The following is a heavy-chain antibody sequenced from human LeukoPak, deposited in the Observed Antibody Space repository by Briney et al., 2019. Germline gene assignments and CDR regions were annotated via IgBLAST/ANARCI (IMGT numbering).Heavy chain of an antibody. J-gene: IGHJ6*03. CDR1: GYTFTSYG. CDR3: ARDYYGSGSYYITQYYYYYMDV. Sequence: SVKVSCKASGYTFTSYGISWVRQAPGQGLEWTGWISAYNGNTNYAQKLQGRVTMTTDTSTSTAYMELRSLRSDDTAVYYCARDYYGSGSYYITQYYYYYMDVWGKGTTVTISS. V-gene: IGHV1-18*01. CDR2: ISAYNGNT. D-gene: IGHD3-10*01.